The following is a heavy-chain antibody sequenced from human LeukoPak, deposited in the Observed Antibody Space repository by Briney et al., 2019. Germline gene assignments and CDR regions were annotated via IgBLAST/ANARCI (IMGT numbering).Heavy chain of an antibody. V-gene: IGHV3-23*01. CDR1: GFTFSNYA. CDR3: AQDVSYLIGAFYI. CDR2: ISVSGGST. D-gene: IGHD2-8*01. Sequence: QTGGSLRPSCAASGFTFSNYAMGWVRQAPGKGLEWVSVISVSGGSTHYADSVKGRFTISRDNSKNTLYMQMHCLSAEDTSVYYCAQDVSYLIGAFYIGRQGTTVTVSS. J-gene: IGHJ3*02.